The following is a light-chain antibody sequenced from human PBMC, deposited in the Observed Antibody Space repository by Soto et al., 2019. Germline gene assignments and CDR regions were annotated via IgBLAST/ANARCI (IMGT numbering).Light chain of an antibody. CDR3: QQRSNWPPNT. CDR2: DAS. CDR1: QSVSSY. J-gene: IGKJ2*01. Sequence: PGERATLSCRASQSVSSYLAWYQQKPGQAPRLLIYDASNRATGIPARFSGSGSGTDFTLTISSLEPEDFAVYYCQQRSNWPPNTFGQGTKLEIK. V-gene: IGKV3-11*01.